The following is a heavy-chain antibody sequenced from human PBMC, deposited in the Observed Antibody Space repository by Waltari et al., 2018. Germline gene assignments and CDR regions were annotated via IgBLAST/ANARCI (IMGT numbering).Heavy chain of an antibody. CDR1: GFTFSRSW. CDR3: ARAGLLGAFDV. CDR2: INNDGSST. J-gene: IGHJ3*01. D-gene: IGHD2-15*01. V-gene: IGHV3-74*03. Sequence: EVQLVESGGGLVQPGGSLRLSCAASGFTFSRSWITWVRQFPGKGLMWGSRINNDGSSTVYADSVKGRFTISRDDAKNTVSLQMNNLSAEDTALYYCARAGLLGAFDVWGQGTMVTVSS.